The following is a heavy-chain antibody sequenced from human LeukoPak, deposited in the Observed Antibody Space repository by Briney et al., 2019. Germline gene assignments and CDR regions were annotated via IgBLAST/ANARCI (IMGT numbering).Heavy chain of an antibody. V-gene: IGHV1-18*01. CDR1: GGTFSSYA. CDR2: ISAYNGNT. CDR3: AREGYYYGSGSYWSYYYYGMDV. J-gene: IGHJ6*04. D-gene: IGHD3-10*01. Sequence: ASVKVSCKASGGTFSSYAISWVRQAPGQGLEWMGWISAYNGNTNYAQKLQGRVTMTTDTSTSTAYMELRSLRSDDTAVYYCAREGYYYGSGSYWSYYYYGMDVWGKGTTVTVSS.